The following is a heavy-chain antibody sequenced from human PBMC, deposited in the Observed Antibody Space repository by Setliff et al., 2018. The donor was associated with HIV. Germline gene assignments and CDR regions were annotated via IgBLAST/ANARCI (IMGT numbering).Heavy chain of an antibody. J-gene: IGHJ4*02. V-gene: IGHV1-18*01. CDR1: GYTFTTFG. CDR2: ISGYNGRT. CDR3: ARGQGPVDY. Sequence: GASVKVSCKASGYTFTTFGISWVRQAPGQGLEWMGWISGYNGRTHYAQKFQGRVTMTTDTSTSTAHMELSGLRSDDTAVYYCARGQGPVDYWGQGTLVTVSS.